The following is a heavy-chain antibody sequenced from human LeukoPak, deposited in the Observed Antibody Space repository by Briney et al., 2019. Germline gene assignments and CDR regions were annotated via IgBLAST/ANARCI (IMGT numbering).Heavy chain of an antibody. D-gene: IGHD2-2*01. Sequence: GASVKVSCKVSGYTLTELSMHWVRQAPRKGLEWMGGFDPEDGETIYAQKFQGRVTMTEDTSTDTAYMELSSLRSEDTAVYYCATAPAYGDDAFDIWGQGTMVTVSS. CDR1: GYTLTELS. J-gene: IGHJ3*02. V-gene: IGHV1-24*01. CDR2: FDPEDGET. CDR3: ATAPAYGDDAFDI.